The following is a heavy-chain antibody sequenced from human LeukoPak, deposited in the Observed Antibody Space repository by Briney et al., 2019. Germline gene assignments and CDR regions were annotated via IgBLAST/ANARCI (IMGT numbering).Heavy chain of an antibody. D-gene: IGHD6-13*01. CDR2: IGTAGDT. Sequence: GGSLRLSCAASGFTFSGDDMHWVRQATGKGLEWVSGIGTAGDTYYAGSVKGRFTISRENAKSSLYLQMNSLRAGDTAVYYCARSTNSWDNAFDIWGQGTMVTVSS. J-gene: IGHJ3*02. V-gene: IGHV3-13*01. CDR1: GFTFSGDD. CDR3: ARSTNSWDNAFDI.